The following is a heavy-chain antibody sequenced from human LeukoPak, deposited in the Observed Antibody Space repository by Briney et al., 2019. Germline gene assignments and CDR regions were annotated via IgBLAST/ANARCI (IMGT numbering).Heavy chain of an antibody. V-gene: IGHV4-59*11. CDR3: ARGRRDGYNLNWYFDL. D-gene: IGHD5-24*01. Sequence: PSETLSLTCTVSDDSINNLCWGWIRQPPGKGLEWIGYMHNDGSTNYNPSLTSRDTISLDTSKNQFSLRVKSVTAADTAMYYCARGRRDGYNLNWYFDLWGRGTLVSVSS. CDR1: DDSINNLC. CDR2: MHNDGST. J-gene: IGHJ2*01.